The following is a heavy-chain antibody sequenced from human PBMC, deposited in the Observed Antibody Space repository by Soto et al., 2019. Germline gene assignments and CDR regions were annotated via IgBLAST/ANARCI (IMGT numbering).Heavy chain of an antibody. J-gene: IGHJ5*02. CDR1: GYTFTSYG. CDR3: ARDLERRITMPPNWFDP. D-gene: IGHD3-3*01. CDR2: ISAYNGNT. V-gene: IGHV1-18*01. Sequence: QVQLVQSGAEVKKPGASVKVSCKASGYTFTSYGISWVRQAPGQGLEWVGWISAYNGNTNYAQKLQGRVTMTTDTSTSTAYMELRSLRSDDTAVYYCARDLERRITMPPNWFDPWGQGTLVTVSS.